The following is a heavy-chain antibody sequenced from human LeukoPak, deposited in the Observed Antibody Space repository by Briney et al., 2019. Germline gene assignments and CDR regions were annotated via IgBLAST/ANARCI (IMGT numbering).Heavy chain of an antibody. CDR3: ARDLAVAGNY. V-gene: IGHV3-21*01. J-gene: IGHJ4*02. D-gene: IGHD6-19*01. Sequence: GGSLRLSCAASGFTLSSYSMNWVRQAPGKGLEWVSSISSSSSYIYYADSVKGRFTISRDNAKNSLYLQMNSLRAEGTAVYYCARDLAVAGNYWGQGTLVTVSS. CDR1: GFTLSSYS. CDR2: ISSSSSYI.